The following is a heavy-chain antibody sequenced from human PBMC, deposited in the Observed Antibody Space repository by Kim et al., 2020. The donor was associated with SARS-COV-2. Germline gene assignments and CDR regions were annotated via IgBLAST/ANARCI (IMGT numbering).Heavy chain of an antibody. V-gene: IGHV3-21*01. CDR3: ARTLRAGYLDY. J-gene: IGHJ4*02. Sequence: GGSLRLSCAASGFTFSSYSMNWVRQAPGKGLEWVSSISSSSSYIYYADSGKGRCTISRENAKNSLYLQMNSLRAEDTAVYYCARTLRAGYLDYWGQGTLVNVSS. D-gene: IGHD6-19*01. CDR1: GFTFSSYS. CDR2: ISSSSSYI.